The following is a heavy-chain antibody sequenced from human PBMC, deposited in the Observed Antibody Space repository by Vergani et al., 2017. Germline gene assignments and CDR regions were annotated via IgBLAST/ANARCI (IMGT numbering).Heavy chain of an antibody. V-gene: IGHV1-69*05. CDR1: GGTFNNYG. D-gene: IGHD3-16*01. Sequence: QVQLVQSGAAVKKPGSSVKVSCKASGGTFNNYGISWVRQAPGQGLEWMARIIPIFGPPNYAPKFQGRITITTDDYTSTAYMELRSLRSDDTAVYYCARGQGGATSIRYWGQGGLVTVSS. CDR3: ARGQGGATSIRY. J-gene: IGHJ4*02. CDR2: IIPIFGPP.